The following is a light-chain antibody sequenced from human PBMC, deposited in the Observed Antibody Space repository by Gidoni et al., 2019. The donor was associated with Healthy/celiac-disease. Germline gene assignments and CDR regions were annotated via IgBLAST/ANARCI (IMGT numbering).Light chain of an antibody. J-gene: IGKJ3*01. CDR1: QSISSY. CDR2: AAS. Sequence: DIQLTQSPSSLSASVGDRVTITCRASQSISSYLNWYQQKPGKAPKLLIDAASSLQSGVPSRFSGSGSGTDFTLTSSSLQPEDFATYYCQQSYSTPPLFTFGPGTKVEIK. V-gene: IGKV1-39*01. CDR3: QQSYSTPPLFT.